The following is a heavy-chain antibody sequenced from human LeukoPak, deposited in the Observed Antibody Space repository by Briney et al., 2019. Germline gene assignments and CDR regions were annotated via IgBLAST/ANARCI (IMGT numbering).Heavy chain of an antibody. V-gene: IGHV1-69*04. CDR1: GGTFSSYA. D-gene: IGHD5-24*01. CDR2: IIPILGIA. J-gene: IGHJ4*02. CDR3: ATSGRDGYNLGY. Sequence: SVEVSCKASGGTFSSYAISWVRQAPGQGLEWMGRIIPILGIANYAQKFQGRVTITADKSTSTAYMELSSLRSEDTAVYYCATSGRDGYNLGYWGQGTLVTVSS.